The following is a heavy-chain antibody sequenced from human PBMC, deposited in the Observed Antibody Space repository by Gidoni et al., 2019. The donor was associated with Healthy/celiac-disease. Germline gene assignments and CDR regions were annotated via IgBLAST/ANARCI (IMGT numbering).Heavy chain of an antibody. CDR3: ARVPYYYYMDV. V-gene: IGHV4-34*01. Sequence: QVQLQQWGAGLLKPSETLSLTCAVYGGSFSGYYWSWIRQPPGKVLEWIGEINHSGSTNYNPSLKSRVTISVDTSKNQFSLKLSTVTAADTAVYYCARVPYYYYMDVWCKGTTVTVSS. CDR1: GGSFSGYY. J-gene: IGHJ6*03. CDR2: INHSGST.